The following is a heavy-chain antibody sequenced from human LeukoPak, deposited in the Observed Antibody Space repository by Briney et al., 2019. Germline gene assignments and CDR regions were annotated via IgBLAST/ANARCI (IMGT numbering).Heavy chain of an antibody. J-gene: IGHJ4*01. CDR1: GYTFSDYY. V-gene: IGHV1-2*02. Sequence: GASVKVSCKASGYTFSDYYLHWVRQAPGQGLEWMGWINPNSGGTNFAQKFRGRVTVTRDTSITTAYMELTRLKSDDTAVYYCARGGVRTAASSLGYWGQGTLVTVSS. D-gene: IGHD6-13*01. CDR3: ARGGVRTAASSLGY. CDR2: INPNSGGT.